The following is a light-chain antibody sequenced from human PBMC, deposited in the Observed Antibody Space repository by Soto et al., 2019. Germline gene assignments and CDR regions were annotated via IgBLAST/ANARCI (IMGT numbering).Light chain of an antibody. CDR3: TSYTSSSGYV. CDR1: SSDVGAYNY. V-gene: IGLV2-14*01. Sequence: QSALTQPVSVSESPGQSITMSCTGTSSDVGAYNYVYWYRQHPGKAPKLIIYDVSNRPSGVSNRFSGSKSGNTASLIISGLQAEDEADYYCTSYTSSSGYVFGTGTKVTVL. CDR2: DVS. J-gene: IGLJ1*01.